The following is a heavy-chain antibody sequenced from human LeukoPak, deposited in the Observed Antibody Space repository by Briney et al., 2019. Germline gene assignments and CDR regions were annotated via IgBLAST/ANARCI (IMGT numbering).Heavy chain of an antibody. D-gene: IGHD6-13*01. V-gene: IGHV3-30*18. CDR3: AKDRGSWYYSDY. CDR1: GFTFSSYG. J-gene: IGHJ4*02. CDR2: ISYDGSEK. Sequence: GGSLRLSCAASGFTFSSYGMHWVRQAPGKGLEWVAFISYDGSEKYYADPVKGRFSISRDNSQNTLYVQMNSLRAEDTAVYYCAKDRGSWYYSDYWGQGTLVTVSS.